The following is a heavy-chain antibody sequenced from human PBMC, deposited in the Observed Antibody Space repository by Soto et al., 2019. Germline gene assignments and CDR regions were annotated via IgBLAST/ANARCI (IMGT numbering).Heavy chain of an antibody. D-gene: IGHD6-13*01. CDR1: GGSISSYY. J-gene: IGHJ6*02. CDR3: ARDRKLIAAASRDYYYGMDV. CDR2: IYYSGST. Sequence: SETLSLTCTVSGGSISSYYWSWIRQPPGKGLEWIGYIYYSGSTNYNPSLKSRVTISVDTSKNQFSLKLSSVTAADTAVYYCARDRKLIAAASRDYYYGMDVWGQGTTVTVSS. V-gene: IGHV4-59*12.